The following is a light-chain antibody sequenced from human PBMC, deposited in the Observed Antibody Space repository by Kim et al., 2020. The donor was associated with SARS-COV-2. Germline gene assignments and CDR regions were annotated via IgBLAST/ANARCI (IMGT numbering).Light chain of an antibody. CDR1: QGIGTS. CDR2: GTS. J-gene: IGKJ1*01. V-gene: IGKV1-13*02. Sequence: AIQLAQSPSSLSASVGDRVTITCRASQGIGTSIAWYRQRPGKAPQLLMEGTSTLESGVPSGFTGSGSGTDFILTISSLQPEDFATYYCQQFKSFPPTFGQGTKVDIK. CDR3: QQFKSFPPT.